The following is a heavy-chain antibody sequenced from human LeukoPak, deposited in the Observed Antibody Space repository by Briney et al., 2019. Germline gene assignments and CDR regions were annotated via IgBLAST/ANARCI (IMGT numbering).Heavy chain of an antibody. D-gene: IGHD6-19*01. Sequence: SETPSLTCTVSGGSISSSSYYWGWIRQPPGKGLEWIGSIYYSGSTYYNPSLKSRVTISVDTSRNQFSLKLSSVTAADTAVYYCARCYSSGWEIDYWGQGTLVTVSS. CDR1: GGSISSSSYY. CDR2: IYYSGST. V-gene: IGHV4-39*01. CDR3: ARCYSSGWEIDY. J-gene: IGHJ4*02.